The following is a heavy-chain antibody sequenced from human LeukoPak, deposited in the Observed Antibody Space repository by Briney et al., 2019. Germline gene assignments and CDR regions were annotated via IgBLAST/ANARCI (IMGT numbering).Heavy chain of an antibody. J-gene: IGHJ4*02. CDR1: GGSISSYY. V-gene: IGHV4-59*01. CDR2: IYYSEST. CDR3: ARGGDGYNYFDY. D-gene: IGHD5-24*01. Sequence: PSETLSLTCTVSGGSISSYYWSWIRQPPGKGLEWIAYIYYSESTNYNPSLKSRVTISVDTSKNQFSLKLSSVTAADTAVYYCARGGDGYNYFDYWGQGTLVTVSS.